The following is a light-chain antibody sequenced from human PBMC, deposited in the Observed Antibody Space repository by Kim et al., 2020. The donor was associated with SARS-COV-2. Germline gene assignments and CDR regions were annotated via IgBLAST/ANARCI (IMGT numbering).Light chain of an antibody. CDR2: DAS. J-gene: IGKJ1*01. Sequence: VTTGDRVTLYCRASQSVRNNLAWNQQKPGQAPRHLIYDASTRATGIPARFSGSASGKGLTITISSLQSEDFAVYYCQQYNDRPPTFGQGTKVDIK. CDR1: QSVRNN. V-gene: IGKV3-15*01. CDR3: QQYNDRPPT.